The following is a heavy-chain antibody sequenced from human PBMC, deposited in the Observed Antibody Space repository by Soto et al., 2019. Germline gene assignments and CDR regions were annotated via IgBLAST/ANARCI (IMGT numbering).Heavy chain of an antibody. CDR2: IWYDGSNK. J-gene: IGHJ6*03. CDR3: ARGGMVRGVIAYYMDV. D-gene: IGHD3-10*01. V-gene: IGHV3-33*01. CDR1: GFTFSSYG. Sequence: GGSLRLSCAASGFTFSSYGMHWVRQAPGKGLEWVAVIWYDGSNKYYADSVKGRFTISRDNSKNTLYLQMNSLRAEDTAVYYCARGGMVRGVIAYYMDVWGKGTTVTVSS.